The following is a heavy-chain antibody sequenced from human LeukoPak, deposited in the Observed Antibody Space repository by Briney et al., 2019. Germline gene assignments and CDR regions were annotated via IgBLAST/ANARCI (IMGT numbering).Heavy chain of an antibody. Sequence: GGSLRLSCAASGFTFSSYWMHWVRQAPGKGLVWVSRINSDGSSTSYADSVKGRFTISRDNAKNTLYLQMNSLRAEDTAVYYCAITGVADAFDIWDQGTMVTVSS. V-gene: IGHV3-74*01. CDR2: INSDGSST. J-gene: IGHJ3*02. CDR1: GFTFSSYW. D-gene: IGHD3-10*01. CDR3: AITGVADAFDI.